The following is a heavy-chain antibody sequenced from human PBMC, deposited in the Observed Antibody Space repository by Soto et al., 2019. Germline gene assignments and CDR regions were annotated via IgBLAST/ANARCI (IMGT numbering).Heavy chain of an antibody. CDR3: ARNRIVGVFIDY. CDR2: IYYSGST. CDR1: GGSISSGGYY. V-gene: IGHV4-31*03. Sequence: QVQLQESGPGLVKPSQTLSLTCTVSGGSISSGGYYWSWIRQHPGKGLEWIGYIYYSGSTYYNPSLKSRVTISVDTSKNQFSLKLSSVTTADTAVYYCARNRIVGVFIDYWGQGTLVTVSS. J-gene: IGHJ4*02. D-gene: IGHD3-16*01.